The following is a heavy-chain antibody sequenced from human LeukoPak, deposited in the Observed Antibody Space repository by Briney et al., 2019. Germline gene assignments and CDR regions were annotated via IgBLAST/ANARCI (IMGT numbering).Heavy chain of an antibody. CDR3: ARHPDAFDI. J-gene: IGHJ3*02. CDR2: MYYSGST. V-gene: IGHV4-59*01. Sequence: SETLSLTCTVSGGSISNYYWTWIRQPPGKGLEWIEYMYYSGSTNYNPSLKSRVTISVDTSKNQFSLKLSSVTAADTAVYYCARHPDAFDIWGQGTMVTVSS. CDR1: GGSISNYY.